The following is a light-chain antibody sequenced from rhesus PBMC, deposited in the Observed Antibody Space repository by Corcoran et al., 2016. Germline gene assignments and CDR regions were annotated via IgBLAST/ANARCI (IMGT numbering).Light chain of an antibody. CDR2: KAS. V-gene: IGKV1-74*01. J-gene: IGKJ4*01. CDR1: ENVNNY. CDR3: QHGYGTPLT. Sequence: DIQMTQSPSSLSASVGDRVTITCRASENVNNYLNWYQQKPGKAPKLLIYKASTLQSGVPSRLSGGGSGTDYTFTISSLQPEDVATYYCQHGYGTPLTFGGGTKVELK.